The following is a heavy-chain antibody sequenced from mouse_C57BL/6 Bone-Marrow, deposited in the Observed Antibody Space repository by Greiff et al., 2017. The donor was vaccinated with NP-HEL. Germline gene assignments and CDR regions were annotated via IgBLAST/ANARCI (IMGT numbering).Heavy chain of an antibody. V-gene: IGHV1-18*01. CDR2: INPNNGGT. Sequence: EVQLQQSGPELVKPGASVKIPCKASGYTFTDYNMDWVKQSHGKSLEWIGDINPNNGGTIYNQKFKGKATLTVDKSSSTAYMELRSLTSEDTAVYYCARGVTTVVGGAGVDVWGTGTTVTVSS. CDR1: GYTFTDYN. D-gene: IGHD1-1*01. CDR3: ARGVTTVVGGAGVDV. J-gene: IGHJ1*03.